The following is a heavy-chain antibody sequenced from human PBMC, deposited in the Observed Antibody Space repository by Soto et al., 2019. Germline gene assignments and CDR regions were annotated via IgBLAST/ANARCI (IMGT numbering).Heavy chain of an antibody. CDR3: VPWVSDNFDY. Sequence: GSLRLSCAASRYTFKSHGLSWVRQAPGKGLEWVSTIDSSGVNTHYADSVKGRFTISRDNSRNTLHLQMHDLRADDTALYYCVPWVSDNFDYWGQGNVVTVSS. J-gene: IGHJ4*02. V-gene: IGHV3-23*01. CDR1: RYTFKSHG. CDR2: IDSSGVNT. D-gene: IGHD3-16*01.